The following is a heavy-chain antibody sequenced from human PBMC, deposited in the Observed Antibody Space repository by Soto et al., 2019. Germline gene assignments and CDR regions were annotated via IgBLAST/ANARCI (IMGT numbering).Heavy chain of an antibody. V-gene: IGHV4-4*07. CDR1: GGSISSYY. J-gene: IGHJ4*02. CDR3: ARAPYYYDSSGYYYSPFDY. D-gene: IGHD3-22*01. Sequence: LSLTCTVSGGSISSYYWSWIRQPAGKGLEWIGRIYTSGSTNYNPSLKSRVTMSVDTSKNQFSLKLSSVTAADTAVYYCARAPYYYDSSGYYYSPFDYWGQGTLVTVSS. CDR2: IYTSGST.